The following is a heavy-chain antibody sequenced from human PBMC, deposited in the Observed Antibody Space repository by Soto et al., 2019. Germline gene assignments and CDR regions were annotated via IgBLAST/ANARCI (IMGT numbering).Heavy chain of an antibody. CDR1: GFTFSSYG. V-gene: IGHV3-30*18. Sequence: GGSLRLSCAASGFTFSSYGMHWVRQAPGKGLEWVAVISYDGSNKYYADSVKGRFTISRDNSKNTLYLKMNSLRAEDTAVYYWAKEYSSSSPLYYYYYMDVWGKGTTVTVSS. D-gene: IGHD6-6*01. CDR3: AKEYSSSSPLYYYYYMDV. CDR2: ISYDGSNK. J-gene: IGHJ6*03.